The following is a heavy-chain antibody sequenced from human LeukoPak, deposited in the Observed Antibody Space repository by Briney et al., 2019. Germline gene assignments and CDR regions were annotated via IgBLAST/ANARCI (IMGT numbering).Heavy chain of an antibody. V-gene: IGHV3-21*01. CDR1: GFTFSSCA. D-gene: IGHD5-18*01. J-gene: IGHJ3*02. CDR3: ARDRLLHGYSYGSSAFDI. CDR2: VGSGSAYS. Sequence: GGSLRLSCAASGFTFSSCAMNWVRQAPGKGLEWVASVGSGSAYSYYAESVKGRFIISRDNAKNSLYLQMNSLRAEDTAVYYCARDRLLHGYSYGSSAFDIWGQGTMVTVSS.